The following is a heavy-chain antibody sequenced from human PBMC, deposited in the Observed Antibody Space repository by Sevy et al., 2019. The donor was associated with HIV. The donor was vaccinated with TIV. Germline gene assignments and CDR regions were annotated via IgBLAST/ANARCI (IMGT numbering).Heavy chain of an antibody. Sequence: GGSLRLSCAASGFTFSSYSMIWVRQAPGKGLEWVSSISSSSSYIYYADSVKGRFTISRDNAKNSLYLQMNSLRAEDTAVYYCARDLRAGIAVAGKALDYWGQGTLVTVSS. V-gene: IGHV3-21*01. CDR2: ISSSSSYI. CDR3: ARDLRAGIAVAGKALDY. CDR1: GFTFSSYS. D-gene: IGHD6-19*01. J-gene: IGHJ4*02.